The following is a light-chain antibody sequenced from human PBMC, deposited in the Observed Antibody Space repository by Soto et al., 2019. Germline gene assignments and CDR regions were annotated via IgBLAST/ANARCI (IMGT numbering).Light chain of an antibody. Sequence: VLTQPPSVSGAPGQRVTISCTGSSSNIGAGYDVHWYQQLPGTAPKLLIYGNSNRPSGVPDRFSGSKSGTSASLAITGLQAEDEADYYCQSYDSSLSGLLFGGGTKLTVL. CDR2: GNS. CDR1: SSNIGAGYD. CDR3: QSYDSSLSGLL. J-gene: IGLJ2*01. V-gene: IGLV1-40*01.